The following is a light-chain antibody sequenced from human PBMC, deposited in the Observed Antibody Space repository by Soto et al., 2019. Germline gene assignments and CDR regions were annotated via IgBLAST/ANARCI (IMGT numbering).Light chain of an antibody. Sequence: EIVLTQSPGTLSLSPGEGATLSCRASQRVGSLFLAWYQQKPGQAPRLLLYGASSRATGIPDRFSGSGSGTDFTLTISRLEPEDFAVYYCQQCLTSPGTFGQGTKVEV. CDR1: QRVGSLF. V-gene: IGKV3-20*01. J-gene: IGKJ1*01. CDR2: GAS. CDR3: QQCLTSPGT.